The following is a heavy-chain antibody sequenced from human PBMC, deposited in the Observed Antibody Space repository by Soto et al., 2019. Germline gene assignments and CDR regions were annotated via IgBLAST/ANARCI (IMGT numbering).Heavy chain of an antibody. CDR2: IYYSGST. CDR3: FCRSGYGSAHHFDV. V-gene: IGHV4-39*01. D-gene: IGHD3-10*01. J-gene: IGHJ4*02. CDR1: GGSISSSSYY. Sequence: SETLSLTCTVSGGSISSSSYYWGLIRQPPGKGLEWIGSIYYSGSTYYNPSLKSRVTISVDTSKNQFSLKLSSVTAADTAVYYCFCRSGYGSAHHFDVWGQGSLVPVAS.